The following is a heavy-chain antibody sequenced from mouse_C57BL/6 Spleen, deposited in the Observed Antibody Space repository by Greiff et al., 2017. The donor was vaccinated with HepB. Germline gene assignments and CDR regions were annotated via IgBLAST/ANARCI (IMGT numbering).Heavy chain of an antibody. D-gene: IGHD1-1*01. Sequence: VQLQQSGAELVRPGASVKLSCTASGFNIKDDYMHWVKQRPGQGLEWIGWIDPENGDTEYASKFQGKATITADTSSNTAYLQLSSLTSEDTAVYYCTTTTRYGSNYWGQGTTLTVSS. CDR2: IDPENGDT. CDR1: GFNIKDDY. V-gene: IGHV14-4*01. J-gene: IGHJ2*01. CDR3: TTTTRYGSNY.